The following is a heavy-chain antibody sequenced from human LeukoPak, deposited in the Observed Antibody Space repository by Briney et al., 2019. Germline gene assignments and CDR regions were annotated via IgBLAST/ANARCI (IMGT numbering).Heavy chain of an antibody. CDR2: ITWAGDST. Sequence: GGSLRLSCAASGFTFDDYTMHWVRQAPGKGLEWVSLITWAGDSTYYADSVKGRFTISRDNSKNSLYLQMNSLRTEDTALYYCAKAPRSGYLLDYWGQGTLVTVSS. D-gene: IGHD5-12*01. CDR1: GFTFDDYT. CDR3: AKAPRSGYLLDY. J-gene: IGHJ4*02. V-gene: IGHV3-43*01.